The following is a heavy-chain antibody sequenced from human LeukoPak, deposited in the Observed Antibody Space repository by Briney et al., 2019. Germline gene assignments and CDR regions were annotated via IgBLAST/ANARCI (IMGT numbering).Heavy chain of an antibody. CDR2: VFRLQTVRT. CDR1: DSSITSTYY. D-gene: IGHD2-8*01. V-gene: IGHV4-38-2*02. J-gene: IGHJ4*02. CDR3: ARVLHAPYLIDS. Sequence: SETLSLTCTVSDSSITSTYYWAWFRQPPGKGLEWIATVFRLQTVRTFNNPSLGSRVTLSLDPSHNQFSLNLTSVTAADTALYFCARVLHAPYLIDSWGQGTLVTVSS.